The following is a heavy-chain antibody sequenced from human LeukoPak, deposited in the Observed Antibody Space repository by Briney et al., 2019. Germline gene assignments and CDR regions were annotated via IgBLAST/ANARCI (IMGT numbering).Heavy chain of an antibody. D-gene: IGHD5-24*01. CDR3: AKEMAPNYHYYGMDV. Sequence: PGGSLRLSCAASGFTFSSYGMHWVRQAPGKGLEWVAVISYDGSNKYYADSVKGRFTISRDNSKNTLYLQMNSLRAEDTAVYYCAKEMAPNYHYYGMDVWGQGTTVTVSS. J-gene: IGHJ6*02. V-gene: IGHV3-30*18. CDR2: ISYDGSNK. CDR1: GFTFSSYG.